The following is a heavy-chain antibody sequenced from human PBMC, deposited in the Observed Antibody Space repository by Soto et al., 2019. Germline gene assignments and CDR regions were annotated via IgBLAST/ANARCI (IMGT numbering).Heavy chain of an antibody. Sequence: QVQLQQWGAGLLKPSETLSLTCAVYGGSFSGYYWSWIRQPPGKGLEWIGEINHSGSTNYNPSLKSRVTISVDTSKNQFSLKLSSVSAADMAVYYCATGRGVRGVIITTYYYYGLDVWGQGTTVTVSS. CDR3: ATGRGVRGVIITTYYYYGLDV. D-gene: IGHD3-10*01. CDR1: GGSFSGYY. CDR2: INHSGST. J-gene: IGHJ6*02. V-gene: IGHV4-34*01.